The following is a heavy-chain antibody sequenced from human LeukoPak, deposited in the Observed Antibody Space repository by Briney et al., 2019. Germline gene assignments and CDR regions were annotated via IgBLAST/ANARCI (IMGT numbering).Heavy chain of an antibody. D-gene: IGHD2-21*02. V-gene: IGHV1-46*01. J-gene: IGHJ5*02. CDR2: INPSGGST. Sequence: ASVKVSCKSSGYTFTSYYMHWVRQAPGQGLEWMGIINPSGGSTSYAQKFQGRVTMTRDTSTSTVYMELSSLRSEDTAVYYCARRLWAYCGGDCYAQFFDPWGQGTLVTVSS. CDR3: ARRLWAYCGGDCYAQFFDP. CDR1: GYTFTSYY.